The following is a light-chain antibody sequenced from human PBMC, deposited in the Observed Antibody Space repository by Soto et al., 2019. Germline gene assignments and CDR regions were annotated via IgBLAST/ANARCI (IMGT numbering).Light chain of an antibody. CDR1: SSDVGDYNY. V-gene: IGLV2-11*01. Sequence: QSALTQPRSVSGSPGQSVTISCTGTSSDVGDYNYVSWYQQHPGKAPKLMIYDVSKRPSGVPDRFSGSKSGNTASLTISGLQAEDEADYYCCSSAGRYSLYVFGTGTKLTVL. CDR3: CSSAGRYSLYV. J-gene: IGLJ1*01. CDR2: DVS.